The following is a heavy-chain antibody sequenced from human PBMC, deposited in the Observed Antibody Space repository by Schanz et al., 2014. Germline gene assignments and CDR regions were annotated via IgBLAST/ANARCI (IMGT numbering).Heavy chain of an antibody. CDR3: AIIGVMVAVAGTRADY. D-gene: IGHD6-19*01. J-gene: IGHJ4*02. Sequence: VQLVESGGGVVQFGRSLRLSCEASGFDFNSYSMNWVRQVPGKGLEWLSYIATSSSTRHYADSVKGRVTISRDNAKNSVSLQMRRLRVEDTAVYYCAIIGVMVAVAGTRADYWGQGTLVTVSS. CDR2: IATSSSTR. V-gene: IGHV3-48*01. CDR1: GFDFNSYS.